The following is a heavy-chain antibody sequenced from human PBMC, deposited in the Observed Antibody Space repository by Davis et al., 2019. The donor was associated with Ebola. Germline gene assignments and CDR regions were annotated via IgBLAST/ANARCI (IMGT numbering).Heavy chain of an antibody. CDR2: INHSGST. V-gene: IGHV4-34*01. CDR1: GGSFSGYY. D-gene: IGHD3-10*01. Sequence: SETLSLTCAVYGGSFSGYYWSWIRQPPGKGLEWIGEINHSGSTNYNPSLKSRVTISVDTSKNQFSLKLSSVTAADTAVYYCARGTKMVRGVIWFDPWGQGTLVTVSS. J-gene: IGHJ5*02. CDR3: ARGTKMVRGVIWFDP.